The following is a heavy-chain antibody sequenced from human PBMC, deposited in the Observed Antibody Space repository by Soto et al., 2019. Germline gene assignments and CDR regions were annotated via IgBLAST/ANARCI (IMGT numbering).Heavy chain of an antibody. V-gene: IGHV3-7*05. CDR3: AKDVR. Sequence: EVQLAESGGDLVQPGGSLRLSCAASGFTFSTHWMSWVRQAPGKGLEWVANIKEDGSESYYADSVKGRFTISRDNAKNSLYLQMNGLRVEDTALYYCAKDVRWGQGTLVTVSS. CDR1: GFTFSTHW. CDR2: IKEDGSES. J-gene: IGHJ4*02.